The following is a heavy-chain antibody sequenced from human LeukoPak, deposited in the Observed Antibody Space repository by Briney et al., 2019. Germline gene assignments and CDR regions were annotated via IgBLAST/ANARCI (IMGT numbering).Heavy chain of an antibody. Sequence: PGGSLRLSCAASGFTVSSNYMGWVRQTPGKGLEWVSVIDSDGSRYHADSVKGRFTISRDSSKNTLFLQMNSLRAEDTAVYYCASTSIIRGYDHDQFYWGQGTLVTVPS. CDR3: ASTSIIRGYDHDQFY. D-gene: IGHD5-12*01. J-gene: IGHJ4*02. CDR2: IDSDGSR. CDR1: GFTVSSNY. V-gene: IGHV3-53*01.